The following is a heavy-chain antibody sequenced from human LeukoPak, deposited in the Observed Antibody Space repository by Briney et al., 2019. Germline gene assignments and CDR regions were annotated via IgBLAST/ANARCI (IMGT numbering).Heavy chain of an antibody. CDR2: IYTSGST. V-gene: IGHV4-4*07. D-gene: IGHD2-2*01. Sequence: PSETLSLTCTVSGGSISSYYWSWIRQPAGKGLEWIGRIYTSGSTNYNPSPKSRVTMSVDTSKTQFSLKLSSVTAADTAVYYCAREGIVVVPAAMMYNWFDPWGQGTLVTVSS. J-gene: IGHJ5*02. CDR1: GGSISSYY. CDR3: AREGIVVVPAAMMYNWFDP.